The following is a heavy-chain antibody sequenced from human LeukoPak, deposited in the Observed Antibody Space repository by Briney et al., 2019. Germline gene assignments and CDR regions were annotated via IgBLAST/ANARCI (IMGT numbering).Heavy chain of an antibody. CDR3: ARDRDYDILTGKRYYYYYMDV. D-gene: IGHD3-9*01. V-gene: IGHV1-18*01. J-gene: IGHJ6*03. CDR2: ISAYNGNT. Sequence: PGGSLRLSCAASGFTFSNYAMHWVRQAPGKGLEWMGWISAYNGNTNYAQKLQGRVTMTTDTSTSTAYMELRSLRSDDTAVYYCARDRDYDILTGKRYYYYYMDVWGKGTTVTISS. CDR1: GFTFSNYA.